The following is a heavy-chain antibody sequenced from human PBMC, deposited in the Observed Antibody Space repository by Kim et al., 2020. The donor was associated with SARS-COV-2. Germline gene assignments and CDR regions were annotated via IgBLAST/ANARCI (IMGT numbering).Heavy chain of an antibody. V-gene: IGHV3-7*03. CDR3: ARELPPSTNSHTLFDS. CDR1: GFTFSNYW. CDR2: IKQDGSEK. D-gene: IGHD2-15*01. Sequence: GGSLRLSCAASGFTFSNYWMSWVRQAPGKGLEWVANIKQDGSEKYYVDSVKGRFTVSRYNAKNSLYLQMNSLRAEDTAVYYCARELPPSTNSHTLFDSWGQGTLVTVSS. J-gene: IGHJ4*02.